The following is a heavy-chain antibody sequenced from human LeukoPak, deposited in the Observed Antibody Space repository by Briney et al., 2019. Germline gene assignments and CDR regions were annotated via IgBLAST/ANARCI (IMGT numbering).Heavy chain of an antibody. CDR3: ARVRVIDWGSSYFDY. CDR1: GDSISNPNW. Sequence: SETLSLTCAVSGDSISNPNWWSWVRQPPGKGLEWIGYIFHTGSTNYNPSLKSRVTISVDKSKNQFSLRLISVTAADTAVYFCARVRVIDWGSSYFDYWGQGNLVTVSS. J-gene: IGHJ4*02. D-gene: IGHD3-9*01. V-gene: IGHV4-4*02. CDR2: IFHTGST.